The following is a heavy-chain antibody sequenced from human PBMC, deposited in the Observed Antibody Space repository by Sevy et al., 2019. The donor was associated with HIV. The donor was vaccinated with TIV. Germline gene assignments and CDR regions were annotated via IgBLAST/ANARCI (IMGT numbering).Heavy chain of an antibody. V-gene: IGHV4-34*01. CDR2: INHSGGT. Sequence: SETLSLTCAVYGGSFSGYYWSWIRQPPGKGLEWIGEINHSGGTNYNPSLKSRVTISVDTSKNQFSLKLNSVTAADTAVYYCARHCTGSSCSHAFNIWGQGTMATVSS. J-gene: IGHJ3*02. CDR3: ARHCTGSSCSHAFNI. CDR1: GGSFSGYY. D-gene: IGHD2-15*01.